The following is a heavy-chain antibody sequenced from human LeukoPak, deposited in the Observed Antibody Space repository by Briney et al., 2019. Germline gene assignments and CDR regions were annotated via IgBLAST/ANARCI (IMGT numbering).Heavy chain of an antibody. V-gene: IGHV3-30-3*01. CDR2: ISYDGSNK. CDR1: GFTFSSYA. D-gene: IGHD3-10*01. CDR3: ASRGDDFVFL. Sequence: GGSLRLSCAASGFTFSSYAMHWVRQAPGKGLEWVAVISYDGSNKYYADSVKGRFTISRDNSKNTLYLQMNSLRAEDTAVYYCASRGDDFVFLWGQGTMVTVSS. J-gene: IGHJ3*01.